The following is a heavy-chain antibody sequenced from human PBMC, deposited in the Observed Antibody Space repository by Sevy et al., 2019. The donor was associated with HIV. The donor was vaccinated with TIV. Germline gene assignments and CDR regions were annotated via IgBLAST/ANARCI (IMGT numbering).Heavy chain of an antibody. J-gene: IGHJ4*02. Sequence: GGSLRLSCAVSGFTFNNAWMNWVRQAPGTGLQWVGLIKSKIDGETTDYAAAVKGRFTISRDDSKNTLFLQMNSLKIEDTAVYYCATSPPFYDCAPFDYWGPGTLVSVSS. D-gene: IGHD5-12*01. CDR1: GFTFNNAW. CDR2: IKSKIDGETT. V-gene: IGHV3-15*01. CDR3: ATSPPFYDCAPFDY.